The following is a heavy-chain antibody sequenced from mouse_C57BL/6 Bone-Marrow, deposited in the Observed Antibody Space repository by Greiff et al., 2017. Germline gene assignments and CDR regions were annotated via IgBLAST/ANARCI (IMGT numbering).Heavy chain of an antibody. Sequence: QVQLQQPGAELVKPGASVKLSCKASGYTFPSYWMHWVKQRPGQGLAWIGMIHPNRVRTHSNEKFKSKATLTVDKSSSTAYMQLSSLTSEDSAVYYCARDYGNLFAYWGQGTLVTVS. CDR1: GYTFPSYW. J-gene: IGHJ3*01. CDR3: ARDYGNLFAY. D-gene: IGHD2-1*01. V-gene: IGHV1-64*01. CDR2: IHPNRVRT.